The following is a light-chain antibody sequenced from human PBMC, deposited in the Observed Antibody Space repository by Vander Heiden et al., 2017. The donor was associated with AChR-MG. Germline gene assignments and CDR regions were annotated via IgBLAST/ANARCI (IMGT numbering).Light chain of an antibody. CDR2: TNT. J-gene: IGLJ2*01. CDR3: QTWDNTGDRLVV. CDR1: NFDAKS. Sequence: SYVLTQPASVSVDPGQTARVTCEGDNFDAKSLYWYQQRPGQAPVLIIETNTYRPSGIPDRFSGSKSGNTGTLTISGVEIGDEAVYYCQTWDNTGDRLVVFGGGTELTV. V-gene: IGLV3-21*02.